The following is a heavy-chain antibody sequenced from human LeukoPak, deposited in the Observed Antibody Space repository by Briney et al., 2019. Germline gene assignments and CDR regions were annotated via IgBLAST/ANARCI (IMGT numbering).Heavy chain of an antibody. CDR3: ARFSPWRDGYNQPDY. CDR2: INHSGST. CDR1: GGSFSGYY. V-gene: IGHV4-34*01. Sequence: SETLSLTCAVYGGSFSGYYWSWIRQPPGKGLEWIGEINHSGSTNYNPSLKSRVTISVDTSKNQFSLKLSSVTAAGTAVYYRARFSPWRDGYNQPDYWGQGTLVTVSS. D-gene: IGHD5-24*01. J-gene: IGHJ4*02.